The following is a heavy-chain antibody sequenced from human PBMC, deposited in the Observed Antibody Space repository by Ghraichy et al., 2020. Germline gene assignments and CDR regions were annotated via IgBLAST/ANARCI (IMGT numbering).Heavy chain of an antibody. CDR2: IYYSGST. CDR1: GGSISSSSYY. Sequence: SETLSLTCTVSGGSISSSSYYWGWIRQPPGKGLEWIGSIYYSGSTYYNPSLKSRVTISVDTSKNQFSLKLSSVTAADTAVYYCARQRLDCSGGSCYSSFDYWGQGTLVTVSS. D-gene: IGHD2-15*01. V-gene: IGHV4-39*01. CDR3: ARQRLDCSGGSCYSSFDY. J-gene: IGHJ4*02.